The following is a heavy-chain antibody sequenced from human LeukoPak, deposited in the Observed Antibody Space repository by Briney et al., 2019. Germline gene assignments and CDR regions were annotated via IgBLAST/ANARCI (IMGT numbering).Heavy chain of an antibody. J-gene: IGHJ5*02. Sequence: PSETLSLTCIVSGGSISSSSYYWGWIRQPPGKGLEWIGSIYYSGSTYYNPSLKSRVTISVDTSKNQFSLKLSSVTAADTAVYYCARDSSTSRWFYPWGQGTLVTVSS. CDR1: GGSISSSSYY. D-gene: IGHD6-6*01. CDR2: IYYSGST. CDR3: ARDSSTSRWFYP. V-gene: IGHV4-39*07.